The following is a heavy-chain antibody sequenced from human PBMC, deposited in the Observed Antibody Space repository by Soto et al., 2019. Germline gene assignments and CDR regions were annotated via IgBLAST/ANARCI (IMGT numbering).Heavy chain of an antibody. CDR3: ARLYCSSSTCDSWFDP. V-gene: IGHV5-10-1*01. D-gene: IGHD2-2*01. J-gene: IGHJ5*02. CDR1: GYTFTTFW. Sequence: SLKISCPVFGYTFTTFWISWVLQMPGRGLEWMGRIDPRDSYTNYSPSFQGHVTISADKSISTAYLQWGSLKASDTAMYYCARLYCSSSTCDSWFDPWGQGTLVTVSS. CDR2: IDPRDSYT.